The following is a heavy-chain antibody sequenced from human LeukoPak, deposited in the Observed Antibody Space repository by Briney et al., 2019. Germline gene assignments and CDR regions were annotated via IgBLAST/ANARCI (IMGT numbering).Heavy chain of an antibody. J-gene: IGHJ3*02. CDR1: GFTFSSYW. V-gene: IGHV3-7*01. D-gene: IGHD3-22*01. CDR2: IKQDGSEK. Sequence: GGSLRLSCAASGFTFSSYWMSWVRQAPGKGLEWVANIKQDGSEKYYVDSVKGRFTISRDNAKNSLYLQMNSLRAEDTAVYYCARGGDDSSGYFFDIWGQGTMVTVSS. CDR3: ARGGDDSSGYFFDI.